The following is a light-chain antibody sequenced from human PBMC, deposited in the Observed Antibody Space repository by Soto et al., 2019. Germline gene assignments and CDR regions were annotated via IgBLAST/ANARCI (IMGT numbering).Light chain of an antibody. CDR3: CSYAGSSTYV. CDR2: EGS. CDR1: SSDVGSYNL. Sequence: QSALTQPASVSGSPGQSITISCTGTSSDVGSYNLVSWYQQHPGKAPKFIIYEGSKRPSGVSNRFSGSKSGNTASLTISGLQAEDEADYYCCSYAGSSTYVFGTGTKLTVL. J-gene: IGLJ1*01. V-gene: IGLV2-23*01.